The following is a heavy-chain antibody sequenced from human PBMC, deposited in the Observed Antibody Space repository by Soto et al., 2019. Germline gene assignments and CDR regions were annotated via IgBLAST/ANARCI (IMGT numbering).Heavy chain of an antibody. CDR3: ARGYCSSTSCYRDAFDI. J-gene: IGHJ3*02. D-gene: IGHD2-2*01. V-gene: IGHV6-1*01. CDR2: TYYRSKLYN. CDR1: GDSVSSNRAA. Sequence: PSQALSLTFAISGDSVSSNRAAWNWIRQSPSRGLEWLGRTYYRSKLYNDYAVSVKSRITINPDTSKNQFSLQLNSVTPEDTAVYYCARGYCSSTSCYRDAFDIWGQGTMVP.